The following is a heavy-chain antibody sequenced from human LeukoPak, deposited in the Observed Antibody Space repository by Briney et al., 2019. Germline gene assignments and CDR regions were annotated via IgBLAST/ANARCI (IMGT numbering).Heavy chain of an antibody. D-gene: IGHD6-19*01. CDR2: IYNGDHT. CDR1: RCTGSKNH. V-gene: IGHV3-66*01. Sequence: GGALRNFCLAARCTGSKNHRNWCRRHPGGGVQLVSVIYNGDHTYYADSVQGRFTISKHNSKNTLYLQMNSLRPEDTAFYFCARASRWLPFDNWGEGTRVTVSS. CDR3: ARASRWLPFDN. J-gene: IGHJ4*02.